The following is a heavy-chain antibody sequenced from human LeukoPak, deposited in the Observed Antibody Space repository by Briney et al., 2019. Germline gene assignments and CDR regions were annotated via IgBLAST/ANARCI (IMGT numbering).Heavy chain of an antibody. J-gene: IGHJ6*02. CDR3: ATSWYSGNYNYYGLDV. CDR1: GYTFNSYG. Sequence: ASVKVSCKASGYTFNSYGISWVRQAPGQGLEWMGWISAHTGNTNYAQKSQGRVTMTTDTSTTTAYLELGSLRSDDTAVYYCATSWYSGNYNYYGLDVWGQGTTVTVSS. V-gene: IGHV1-18*01. D-gene: IGHD6-13*01. CDR2: ISAHTGNT.